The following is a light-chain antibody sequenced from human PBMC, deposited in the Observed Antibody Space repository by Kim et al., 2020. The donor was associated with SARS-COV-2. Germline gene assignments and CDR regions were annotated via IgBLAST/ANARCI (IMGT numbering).Light chain of an antibody. V-gene: IGLV2-23*02. CDR3: CSYAGSSTLV. J-gene: IGLJ2*01. Sequence: GHTTTIPSTGTGSDVGSYNLVAWYQQRPGKAPELMIYDVSKRPSGVSNRFSGSKSGDTASLTISGLQADDEADYYCCSYAGSSTLVFGGGTQLTVL. CDR2: DVS. CDR1: GSDVGSYNL.